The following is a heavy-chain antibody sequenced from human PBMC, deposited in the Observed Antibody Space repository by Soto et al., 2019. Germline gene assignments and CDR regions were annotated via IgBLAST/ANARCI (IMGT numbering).Heavy chain of an antibody. D-gene: IGHD4-4*01. V-gene: IGHV1-46*01. J-gene: IGHJ4*02. CDR3: ARVRMTTTLDY. Sequence: ASVKVSCKASGYTFTGYYMHWVRQAPGQGLEWMGWINTSGGSTSYAQKFQGRVTMTRDTSTSTVYMELSSLRSEDTAVYYCARVRMTTTLDYWGQGTLVTVSS. CDR1: GYTFTGYY. CDR2: INTSGGST.